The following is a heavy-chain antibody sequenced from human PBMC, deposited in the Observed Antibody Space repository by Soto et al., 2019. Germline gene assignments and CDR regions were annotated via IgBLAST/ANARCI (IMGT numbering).Heavy chain of an antibody. CDR3: AREEYYYGSGAFFDY. D-gene: IGHD3-10*01. J-gene: IGHJ4*02. Sequence: QVQLVQSGAEVKKPGSSVKVSCKASGGTFSSYTISWVRQAPGQGLEWMGRIIPILGIANYAQKFQGRVKXXADKSTSTAYMELSSMRSEDTAVYYCAREEYYYGSGAFFDYWGQGTLVTVSS. CDR2: IIPILGIA. CDR1: GGTFSSYT. V-gene: IGHV1-69*08.